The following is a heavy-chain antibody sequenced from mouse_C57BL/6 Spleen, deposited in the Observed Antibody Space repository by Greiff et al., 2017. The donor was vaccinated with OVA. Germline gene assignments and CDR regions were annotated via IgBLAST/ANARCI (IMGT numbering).Heavy chain of an antibody. V-gene: IGHV7-3*01. CDR1: GFTFTDYY. CDR3: ARSSYYGNPYYYAMDY. CDR2: IRNKANGYTT. Sequence: DVKLVESGGGLVQPGGSLSLSCAASGFTFTDYYMSWVRQPPGKALEWLGFIRNKANGYTTEYSASVKGRFTISRDNSQSILYLQMNALRAEDSATYYCARSSYYGNPYYYAMDYWGQGTSVTVSS. D-gene: IGHD2-10*01. J-gene: IGHJ4*01.